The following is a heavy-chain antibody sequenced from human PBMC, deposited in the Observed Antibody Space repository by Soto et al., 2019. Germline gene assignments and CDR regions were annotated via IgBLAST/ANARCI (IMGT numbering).Heavy chain of an antibody. CDR1: GFTFSSYG. D-gene: IGHD6-25*01. CDR3: AKDIGQWVAAAGRGPY. CDR2: ISYDGSNK. J-gene: IGHJ4*02. V-gene: IGHV3-30*18. Sequence: LRLSCAASGFTFSSYGMHWVRQAPGKGLEWVAAISYDGSNKYYADSVKGRFTISRDNSKNTLYLQMNSLRAEDTAVYYCAKDIGQWVAAAGRGPYWGQGTLVTVSS.